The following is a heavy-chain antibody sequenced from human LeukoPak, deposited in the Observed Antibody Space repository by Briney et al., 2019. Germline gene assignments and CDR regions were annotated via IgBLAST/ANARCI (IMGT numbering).Heavy chain of an antibody. CDR1: GFTFTEYY. J-gene: IGHJ4*02. D-gene: IGHD3-3*01. CDR3: ARDESNSDFWSGYYVFDS. Sequence: ASVTVSCTTSGFTFTEYYMHWVRQAQRQGHEWIGWINPHSGDTNYAQNFQCRVIMTRDTSINTAYMELTRLTSDDTAICYCARDESNSDFWSGYYVFDSWGQGTLVTVSS. V-gene: IGHV1-2*02. CDR2: INPHSGDT.